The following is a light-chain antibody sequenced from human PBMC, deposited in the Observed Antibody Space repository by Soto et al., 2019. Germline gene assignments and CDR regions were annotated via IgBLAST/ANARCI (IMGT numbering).Light chain of an antibody. V-gene: IGLV1-47*01. Sequence: QSVLTQSPPASGTPGQRVIISCSGTSSNIGTNYVYWYQQLPGTAPKVLIYSNDKRPSGVPNRFSGSKSGTSASLAISGLRSEDEADYYCAAWDDSLSGPLFGGGTKLTVL. CDR1: SSNIGTNY. CDR2: SND. CDR3: AAWDDSLSGPL. J-gene: IGLJ2*01.